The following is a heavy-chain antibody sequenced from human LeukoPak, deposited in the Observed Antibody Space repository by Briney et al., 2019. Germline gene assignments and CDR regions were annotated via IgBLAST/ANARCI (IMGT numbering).Heavy chain of an antibody. V-gene: IGHV5-51*01. CDR1: GSTFTNYW. CDR3: ARYYRINWYWLDY. J-gene: IGHJ4*02. Sequence: GESLKISCKASGSTFTNYWIGWVRQMPPRGLEWIGTIYPAGSDTSYSPSFQGQVTISADKSISTAYLQWSSLKASDTAMYYCARYYRINWYWLDYWGQGTLVTVSS. D-gene: IGHD6-13*01. CDR2: IYPAGSDT.